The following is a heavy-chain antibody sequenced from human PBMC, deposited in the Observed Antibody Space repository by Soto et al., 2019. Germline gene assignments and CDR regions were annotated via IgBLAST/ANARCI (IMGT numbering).Heavy chain of an antibody. J-gene: IGHJ4*02. CDR1: GFNFRNFG. D-gene: IGHD1-26*01. CDR3: VRDFVGPGLDY. CDR2: ISFDASRK. Sequence: GGSLRLSCAVSGFNFRNFGMHWVRQAPGKGLEWVTFISFDASRKYYPDSLKGRFTVSRDNSNNTLFLQMNSLNVEDTAIYYCVRDFVGPGLDYWGQGTLVTVSS. V-gene: IGHV3-33*05.